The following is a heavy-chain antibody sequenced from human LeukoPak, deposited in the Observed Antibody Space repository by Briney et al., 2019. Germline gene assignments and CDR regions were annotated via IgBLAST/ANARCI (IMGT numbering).Heavy chain of an antibody. V-gene: IGHV4-61*01. Sequence: PSETLSLTCTVSGYSIGSGYYWGWIRQPPGKGLEWIGFIYYSESTNYNPSLKSRLTISVDTSKNQFSLKLSSVTAADTAVYYCARVSGYDWESFYDYWGQGTLVTVSS. CDR2: IYYSEST. CDR1: GYSIGSGYY. D-gene: IGHD5-12*01. J-gene: IGHJ4*02. CDR3: ARVSGYDWESFYDY.